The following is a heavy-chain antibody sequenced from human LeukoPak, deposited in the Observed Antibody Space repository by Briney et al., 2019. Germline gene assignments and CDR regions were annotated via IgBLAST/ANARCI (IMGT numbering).Heavy chain of an antibody. J-gene: IGHJ5*02. CDR1: GYTFTSYG. V-gene: IGHV1-18*01. Sequence: ASVKVSCKASGYTFTSYGISWVRQAPGQGLEWMGWISAYNGNTNYAQKLQGRVTMTTDTSTSTAYMELRSLRSDDTAVYYRARDYGRDSNYWFDPWGQGTLVTVSP. CDR3: ARDYGRDSNYWFDP. D-gene: IGHD4-11*01. CDR2: ISAYNGNT.